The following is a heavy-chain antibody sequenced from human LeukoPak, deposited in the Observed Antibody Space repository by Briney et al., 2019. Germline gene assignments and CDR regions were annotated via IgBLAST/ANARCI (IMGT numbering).Heavy chain of an antibody. CDR3: TNFDY. CDR2: INHDGTNT. CDR1: GLTFSSSG. Sequence: GGSLRLSCAASGLTFSSSGMHWVRQAPGKGLDWVSLINHDGTNTFYADSVKGRFTISRDNSQNTLYLQMNSLRGEDTAVYYCTNFDYWGQGTLITVSS. J-gene: IGHJ4*02. V-gene: IGHV3-30*02.